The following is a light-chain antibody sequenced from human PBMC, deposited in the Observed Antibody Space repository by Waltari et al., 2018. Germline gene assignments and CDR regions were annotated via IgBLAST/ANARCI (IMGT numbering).Light chain of an antibody. CDR2: GKD. Sequence: SFELTQDPAVSVALGQTVRITRQGDSLRTSYASGYQLKPGQAPTLDMYGKDKRPSGIPDRISGYSSGTTSSLTITGAQAEDEADYYCSSRNGRENDVIFAGGTKLTVL. V-gene: IGLV3-19*01. CDR3: SSRNGRENDVI. CDR1: SLRTSY. J-gene: IGLJ2*01.